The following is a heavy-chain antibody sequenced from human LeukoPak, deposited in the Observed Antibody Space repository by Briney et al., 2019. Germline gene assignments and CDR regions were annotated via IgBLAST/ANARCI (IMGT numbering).Heavy chain of an antibody. D-gene: IGHD6-25*01. CDR3: ARQGGGFWYFDL. J-gene: IGHJ2*01. CDR2: IYYSGST. CDR1: GGFISSYY. V-gene: IGHV4-59*08. Sequence: PSETLSLTCTVSGGFISSYYWSWIRQPPGKGLEWIGHIYYSGSTNYNPSLKSRVTVSVDTSKNQFSLKLSSVTAADTAVYYCARQGGGFWYFDLWGRGTLVTVSS.